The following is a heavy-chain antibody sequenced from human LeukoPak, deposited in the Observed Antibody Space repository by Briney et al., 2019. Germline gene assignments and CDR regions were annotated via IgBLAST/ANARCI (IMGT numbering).Heavy chain of an antibody. J-gene: IGHJ4*02. CDR1: GFTFSSYG. V-gene: IGHV3-33*01. D-gene: IGHD3-10*01. Sequence: PGWSLRLSCAASGFTFSSYGIHWVRQAPGKGLEWVAVVWSDGTNKYYADSVKGRFTISRDNSKNTLSLQMNSLRAEDAAVYYCARERPIITYFDYWGQGTLVTVSS. CDR2: VWSDGTNK. CDR3: ARERPIITYFDY.